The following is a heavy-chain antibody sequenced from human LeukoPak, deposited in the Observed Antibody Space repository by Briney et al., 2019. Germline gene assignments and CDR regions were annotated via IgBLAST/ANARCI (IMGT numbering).Heavy chain of an antibody. J-gene: IGHJ4*02. V-gene: IGHV3-30*02. Sequence: GGSLRLSCAASGFTFSSYGMHWVRQAPGKGLEGVEFIRYDGSNKYYADSVKGRFTISRDNSKNTLYLQMNSLRAEDTAVYYCAKFDDYVWGSYRALDYWGQGTLVTVSS. CDR3: AKFDDYVWGSYRALDY. D-gene: IGHD3-16*02. CDR2: IRYDGSNK. CDR1: GFTFSSYG.